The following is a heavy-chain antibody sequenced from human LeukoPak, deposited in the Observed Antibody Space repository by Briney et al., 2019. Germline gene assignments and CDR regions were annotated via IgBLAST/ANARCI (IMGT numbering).Heavy chain of an antibody. V-gene: IGHV3-48*01. J-gene: IGHJ4*02. CDR3: ARAPGYCSSTSCYVGGLVY. CDR1: GFTFSSYS. CDR2: ISSSSSTI. Sequence: GGSLRLSCAPSGFTFSSYSMNWVREAPGKGLEWVSYISSSSSTIYYADSVKGRFTISRDNAKNSLYLQMNSLRAEDTAVYYCARAPGYCSSTSCYVGGLVYWGQGTLVTVSS. D-gene: IGHD2-2*01.